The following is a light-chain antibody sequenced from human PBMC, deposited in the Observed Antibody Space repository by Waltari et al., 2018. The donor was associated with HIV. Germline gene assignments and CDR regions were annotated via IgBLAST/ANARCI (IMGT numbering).Light chain of an antibody. Sequence: QSALTQPASVSGSPGQSITITCTGTSDDVGGYNHVAWYQQKIASPPKLIIAAVTHRPSGGAGRFSGSKSGNTASLTITGLRPDDEAVYFCSSYTRSISVIFGGGTRLIV. CDR1: SDDVGGYNH. CDR2: AVT. V-gene: IGLV2-14*01. CDR3: SSYTRSISVI. J-gene: IGLJ2*01.